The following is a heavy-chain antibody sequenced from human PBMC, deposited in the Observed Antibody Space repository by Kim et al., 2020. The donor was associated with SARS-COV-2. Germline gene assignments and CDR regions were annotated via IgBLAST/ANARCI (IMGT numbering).Heavy chain of an antibody. Sequence: GGSLRLSCAASGFTFSSYGIHWVRQAPGKGLGGVAVIANDGSNKYYADSVKGRFTISRDNSKNTLYLQMNSLRAEDTAVYYCAKGQNYYGSGSYYNVPDYWGQGTLVTVSS. CDR2: IANDGSNK. V-gene: IGHV3-30*18. CDR3: AKGQNYYGSGSYYNVPDY. J-gene: IGHJ4*02. D-gene: IGHD3-10*01. CDR1: GFTFSSYG.